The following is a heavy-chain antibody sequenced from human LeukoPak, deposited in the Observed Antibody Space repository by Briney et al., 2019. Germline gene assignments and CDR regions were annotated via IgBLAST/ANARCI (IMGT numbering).Heavy chain of an antibody. J-gene: IGHJ4*02. CDR3: ARGIGGEFDY. Sequence: EWMGWISAYNGNTNYAQKLQGRVTMTTDTSTSTAYMELRSLRSDDTAVYYCARGIGGEFDYWGQGTLVTVSS. V-gene: IGHV1-18*01. CDR2: ISAYNGNT. D-gene: IGHD3-16*01.